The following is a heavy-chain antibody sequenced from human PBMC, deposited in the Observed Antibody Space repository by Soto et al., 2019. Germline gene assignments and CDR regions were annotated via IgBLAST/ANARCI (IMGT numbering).Heavy chain of an antibody. V-gene: IGHV4-4*09. CDR2: HSDST. D-gene: IGHD5-12*01. Sequence: QVQLQESGPGLVKPSETLSLPCTVSGGSMRGQHWSWIRQPPGKGLEWIGHHSDSTNYNPSLKSRVTISTDTSKNQFSLKRSSVTAADTAVYYCATYSVGEGGRGYWGQGTLVTVSS. J-gene: IGHJ4*02. CDR3: ATYSVGEGGRGY. CDR1: GGSMRGQH.